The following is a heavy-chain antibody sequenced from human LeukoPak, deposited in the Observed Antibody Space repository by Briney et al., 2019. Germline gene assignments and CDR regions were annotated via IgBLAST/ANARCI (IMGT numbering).Heavy chain of an antibody. V-gene: IGHV4-61*02. J-gene: IGHJ4*02. D-gene: IGHD1-26*01. Sequence: SETLSLTCTVSGGSISSGSYYWSWIRQPAGKGLEWIGRIYTSGSTNYNPSLKSRVTISVDTSKNQFSLKLSSVTAADTAVYYCARMGARGSLVDYWGQGTLVTVSS. CDR2: IYTSGST. CDR1: GGSISSGSYY. CDR3: ARMGARGSLVDY.